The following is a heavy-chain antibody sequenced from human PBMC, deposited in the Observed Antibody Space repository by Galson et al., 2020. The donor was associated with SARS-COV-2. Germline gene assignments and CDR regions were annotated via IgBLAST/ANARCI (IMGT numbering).Heavy chain of an antibody. CDR1: GYTLTELS. J-gene: IGHJ6*02. V-gene: IGHV1-24*01. D-gene: IGHD6-19*01. Sequence: GESLKISCKVSGYTLTELSMHWVRQAPGKGLEWMGGFDPEDGETIYAQKFQGRVTMTEDTSTDTAYMELSSLRSEDTAVYYCATAIAVAGSSKYYYYYYGMDVWGQGTTVTVSS. CDR3: ATAIAVAGSSKYYYYYYGMDV. CDR2: FDPEDGET.